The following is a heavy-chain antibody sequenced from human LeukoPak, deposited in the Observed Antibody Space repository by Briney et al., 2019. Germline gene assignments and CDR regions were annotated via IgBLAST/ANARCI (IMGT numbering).Heavy chain of an antibody. CDR1: GCSISSYY. Sequence: SETLSLTCTVSGCSISSYYWSWIRQPPGKGLEWIGYIYYSGSTNYNPSLKSRVTISVDTSKNQFSLKLSSVTAADTAVYYCAGGRSSMVRGYYYYYMDVWGKGTTVTISS. J-gene: IGHJ6*03. CDR2: IYYSGST. D-gene: IGHD3-10*01. CDR3: AGGRSSMVRGYYYYYMDV. V-gene: IGHV4-59*01.